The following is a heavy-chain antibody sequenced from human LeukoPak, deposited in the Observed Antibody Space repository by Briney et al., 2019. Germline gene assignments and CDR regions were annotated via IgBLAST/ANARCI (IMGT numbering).Heavy chain of an antibody. CDR3: AKESGGTYSSSWSPDY. CDR1: GFTFSSYG. J-gene: IGHJ4*02. V-gene: IGHV3-30*02. CDR2: IRYDGSNK. D-gene: IGHD6-13*01. Sequence: HPGGSLRLSCVASGFTFSSYGMHWVRQAPGKGLEWVAFIRYDGSNKYYADSVKGRFTISRDNSKNTLYLQMNSLRAEDTAVYYCAKESGGTYSSSWSPDYWGQGTLVTVSS.